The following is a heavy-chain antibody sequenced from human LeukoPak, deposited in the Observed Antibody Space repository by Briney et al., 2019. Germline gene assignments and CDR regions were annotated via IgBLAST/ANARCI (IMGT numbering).Heavy chain of an antibody. CDR3: ARPYRYGGDY. D-gene: IGHD5-18*01. CDR1: GGSISSGDYY. V-gene: IGHV4-30-4*08. Sequence: SQTLSLTCTVSGGSISSGDYYWSWTRQAPGKGLEWIGYIYDSETTYYNPALKSRVTISIDTSKNQFSLKLNSVTAADTAVYYCARPYRYGGDYWGQETLVTVSS. J-gene: IGHJ4*02. CDR2: IYDSETT.